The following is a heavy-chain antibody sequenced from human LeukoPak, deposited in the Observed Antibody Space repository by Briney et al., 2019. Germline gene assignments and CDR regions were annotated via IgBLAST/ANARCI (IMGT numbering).Heavy chain of an antibody. CDR2: ISSSSSYI. D-gene: IGHD7-27*01. CDR1: GFTFSSYS. J-gene: IGHJ4*02. Sequence: SGGSLRLSCAASGFTFSSYSMNWVRQAPGKGLEWVSSISSSSSYIYYADSVKGRFTISRDNAKNSLYLQTNRLRAEDTAVYYCVRKNWGDYWGQGTLVTVSS. V-gene: IGHV3-21*01. CDR3: VRKNWGDY.